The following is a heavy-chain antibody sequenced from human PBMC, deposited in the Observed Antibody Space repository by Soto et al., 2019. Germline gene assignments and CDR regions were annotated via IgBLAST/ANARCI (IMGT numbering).Heavy chain of an antibody. D-gene: IGHD3-16*01. J-gene: IGHJ1*01. CDR3: VQTPGVITVITCFYH. V-gene: IGHV3-23*01. Sequence: WGSLRLSCVASGFTFNKYGLAWVRHAPGKGLEWVSAISGSGDRTYDADSVKGRFTICRDTSNNTLYLQMKSLRAEDAAVYYCVQTPGVITVITCFYHWGQ. CDR2: ISGSGDRT. CDR1: GFTFNKYG.